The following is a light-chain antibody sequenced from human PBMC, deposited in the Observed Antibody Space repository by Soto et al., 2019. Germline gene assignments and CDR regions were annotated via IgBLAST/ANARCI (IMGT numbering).Light chain of an antibody. Sequence: QSALTQPPSASGSPGQSVTISCTGTNSDVGGYNYVSWYQQHPGKAPKLMIYEVTKRPSGVPDRFSGSKSGNTASLTVSGLQAEDEADYFCCSHAGDNTYVFGTGTKVTVL. CDR3: CSHAGDNTYV. CDR2: EVT. V-gene: IGLV2-8*01. J-gene: IGLJ1*01. CDR1: NSDVGGYNY.